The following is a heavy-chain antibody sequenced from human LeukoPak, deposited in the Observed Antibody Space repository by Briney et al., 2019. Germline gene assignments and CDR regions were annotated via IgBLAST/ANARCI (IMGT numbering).Heavy chain of an antibody. J-gene: IGHJ4*02. V-gene: IGHV4-38-2*01. CDR2: IYNSGST. CDR1: GNSISNTYY. CDR3: ARNSSGNYFDY. D-gene: IGHD1-26*01. Sequence: SESLSLTCAVSGNSISNTYYWGWIRQPPRKEPEWIGSIYNSGSTHYNPSLKSRVTISVDTSKNQFSLKLNSVTAADTAVYYCARNSSGNYFDYWGQGTLVTVSS.